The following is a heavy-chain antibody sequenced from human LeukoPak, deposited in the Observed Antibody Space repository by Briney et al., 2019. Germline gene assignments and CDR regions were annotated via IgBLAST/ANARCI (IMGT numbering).Heavy chain of an antibody. CDR1: GFTLNDYS. Sequence: GGSLRLSCAASGFTLNDYSMNWVRQAPGKGLEWVSFISNSGSYIYYADSVKGRFTISRDNAKNSLYLQMNSLRDEDTAVYYCARDGMVRGVIIWDAFDIWGQGTMVTVSS. CDR2: ISNSGSYI. V-gene: IGHV3-21*01. D-gene: IGHD3-10*01. J-gene: IGHJ3*02. CDR3: ARDGMVRGVIIWDAFDI.